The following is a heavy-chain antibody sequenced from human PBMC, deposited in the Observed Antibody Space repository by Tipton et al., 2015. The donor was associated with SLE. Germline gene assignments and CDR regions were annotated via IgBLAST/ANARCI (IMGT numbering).Heavy chain of an antibody. CDR2: IYYSGST. J-gene: IGHJ4*02. CDR3: ARWAGPTVNFAY. Sequence: TLSLTCTVSGGSISSYYWSWIRQPPGKGLEWIGYIYYSGSTNYNPSLKSRVTISVDTSKNQFSLKLSSVTAAATAVYYWARWAGPTVNFAYWGQGTLVTVSS. CDR1: GGSISSYY. V-gene: IGHV4-59*01. D-gene: IGHD4-17*01.